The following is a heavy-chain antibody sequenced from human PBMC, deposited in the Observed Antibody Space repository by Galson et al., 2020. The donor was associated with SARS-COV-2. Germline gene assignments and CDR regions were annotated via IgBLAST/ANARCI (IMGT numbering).Heavy chain of an antibody. Sequence: GTLSLSYAASGFTFSSSGMPSVRHAPGKGLEWVAFIRYDGSNRYYVDSVKGRFTIYRDNSKNPLYLQMNSLRVEDTAVYYCAKKRERGGYDYGYYLDYWGQGTLVTVSS. V-gene: IGHV3-30*02. CDR2: IRYDGSNR. CDR3: AKKRERGGYDYGYYLDY. CDR1: GFTFSSSG. D-gene: IGHD5-12*01. J-gene: IGHJ4*02.